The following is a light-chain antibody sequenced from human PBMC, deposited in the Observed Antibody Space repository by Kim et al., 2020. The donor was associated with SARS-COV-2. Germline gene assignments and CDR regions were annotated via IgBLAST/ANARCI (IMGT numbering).Light chain of an antibody. V-gene: IGKV1-39*01. J-gene: IGKJ3*01. Sequence: ASAGDRVTITCRTSQSISSHLNWYHQKPGRAPKLLIYAASTLQGGVPSRFSGSGSETDFTLTISSLQPEDFATYFCQQNYITPFTFGPGTKVDIK. CDR2: AAS. CDR1: QSISSH. CDR3: QQNYITPFT.